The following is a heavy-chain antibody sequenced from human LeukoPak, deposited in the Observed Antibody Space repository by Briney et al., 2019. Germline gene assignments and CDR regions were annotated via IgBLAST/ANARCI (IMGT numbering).Heavy chain of an antibody. Sequence: RGSRRLSCAASGLTFSSYWMHWVRQAPGKGLVWVSSINSDGSSTRYADSVKGRFTISRDNAKNTLYLQMNSLRAEDTAVYYCARLPTGSSLHYWGQGKLVSVSS. J-gene: IGHJ4*02. CDR1: GLTFSSYW. CDR2: INSDGSST. V-gene: IGHV3-74*01. D-gene: IGHD6-6*01. CDR3: ARLPTGSSLHY.